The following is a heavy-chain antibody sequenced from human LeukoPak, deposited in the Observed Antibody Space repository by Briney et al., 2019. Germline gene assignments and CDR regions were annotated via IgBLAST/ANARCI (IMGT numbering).Heavy chain of an antibody. CDR2: INPNSGGT. D-gene: IGHD2-15*01. J-gene: IGHJ6*03. CDR1: GYTFTGYY. Sequence: ASVKVSCKASGYTFTGYYMHWVRQAPGQGLEWMVRINPNSGGTNYAQKFQGRVTMTRDTSISTAYMELSRLRSDDTAVYYCARDHGVVAAYPDYYYMDVWGKGTTVTVSS. CDR3: ARDHGVVAAYPDYYYMDV. V-gene: IGHV1-2*06.